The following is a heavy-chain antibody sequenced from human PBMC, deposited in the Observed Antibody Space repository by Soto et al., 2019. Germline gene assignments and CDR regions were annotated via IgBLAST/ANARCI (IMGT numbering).Heavy chain of an antibody. CDR1: GGTFNSHT. CDR2: INSILGIS. D-gene: IGHD3-16*01. J-gene: IGHJ5*01. CDR3: ARGPVRGMGGDS. V-gene: IGHV1-69*02. Sequence: QVQLVQSGAEVKEPGSSGKVSCKASGGTFNSHTINWVRQAPGQGLEWMGRINSILGISNYAQKFQGRIAITADKSTNSGYMELSSLRSEDTAVYYCARGPVRGMGGDSWGQGTLVTVSS.